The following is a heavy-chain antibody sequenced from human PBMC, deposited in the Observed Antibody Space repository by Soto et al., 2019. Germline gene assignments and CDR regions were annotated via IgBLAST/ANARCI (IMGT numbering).Heavy chain of an antibody. Sequence: SLKISCKGSGYSFTSYWIVWVRQMPVKGLEGMGIIYPGDSDTRYSPSFQGQVTISADKSISTAYLHLSSVNAADTAVYYCARGRPMMGAKTFFDYWGPGTLVTVSS. CDR3: ARGRPMMGAKTFFDY. J-gene: IGHJ4*02. V-gene: IGHV5-51*01. CDR2: IYPGDSDT. CDR1: GYSFTSYW. D-gene: IGHD1-26*01.